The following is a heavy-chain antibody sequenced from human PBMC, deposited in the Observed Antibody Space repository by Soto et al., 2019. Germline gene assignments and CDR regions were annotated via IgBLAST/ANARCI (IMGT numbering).Heavy chain of an antibody. V-gene: IGHV1-46*03. CDR1: GYTFTSYY. Sequence: QVQLVQSGAEVKKPGASVKVSCKASGYTFTSYYMHWVRQAPGQGLEWMGIINPSGGSTSYAQKFQGRVTMTRDTATSTVYMELSSLRSEDTAGYYCARGYGRRWSGGSCYTDYWGQGTLVTVSS. CDR2: INPSGGST. J-gene: IGHJ4*02. D-gene: IGHD2-15*01. CDR3: ARGYGRRWSGGSCYTDY.